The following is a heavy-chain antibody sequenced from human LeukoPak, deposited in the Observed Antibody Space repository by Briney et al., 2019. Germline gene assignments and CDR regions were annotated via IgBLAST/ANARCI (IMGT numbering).Heavy chain of an antibody. CDR3: ARGQLWLLYYYYGMDV. CDR2: INANTGNP. D-gene: IGHD5-18*01. CDR1: GGTFSSYA. J-gene: IGHJ6*02. V-gene: IGHV7-4-1*02. Sequence: ASVKVSCKASGGTFSSYAMNWVRQAPGQGLEWMGWINANTGNPTYAQGFTGRFVFSLDTSVSTAYLQISSLKAEDTAVYYCARGQLWLLYYYYGMDVWGQGTTVTVSS.